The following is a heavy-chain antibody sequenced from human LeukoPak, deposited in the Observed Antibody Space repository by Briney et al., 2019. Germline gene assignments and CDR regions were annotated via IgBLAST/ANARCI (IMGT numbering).Heavy chain of an antibody. CDR2: VNHSGST. CDR1: GGSFSGYY. Sequence: SETLSLTCAVYGGSFSGYYWSWIRQPPGKGLEWIGEVNHSGSTNYNPSLKSRVTISVDTSKNQFSLKLSSVTAADTAVYYCEGNDSSGYSAWGQGTLVTVSS. CDR3: EGNDSSGYSA. V-gene: IGHV4-34*01. J-gene: IGHJ5*02. D-gene: IGHD3-22*01.